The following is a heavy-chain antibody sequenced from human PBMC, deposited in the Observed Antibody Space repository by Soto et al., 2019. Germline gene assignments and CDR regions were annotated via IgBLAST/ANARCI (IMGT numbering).Heavy chain of an antibody. CDR3: ARVNHIVVVVAAHDNWSDP. D-gene: IGHD2-15*01. Sequence: QVQLVQSGAEVKKPGASVKVSCKASGYTFTSYGISWVRQAPGQGLEWMGWISAYNGNTNYAQKLQGRVTMTTDTPTSTAYMELRSLRSDDTAVYYCARVNHIVVVVAAHDNWSDPWGQGTLVTVSS. CDR1: GYTFTSYG. CDR2: ISAYNGNT. V-gene: IGHV1-18*01. J-gene: IGHJ5*02.